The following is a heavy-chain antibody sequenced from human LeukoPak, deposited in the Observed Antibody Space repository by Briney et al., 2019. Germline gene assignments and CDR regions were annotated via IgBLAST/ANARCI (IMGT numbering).Heavy chain of an antibody. D-gene: IGHD6-19*01. CDR1: GGTFSSYA. CDR2: IIPIFGTA. CDR3: ARGQHSSGWYEMNY. J-gene: IGHJ4*02. Sequence: GASVKVSCKASGGTFSSYAISWVRQAPGHGLEWMGRIIPIFGTANYAQKFQGRVTITTDESTSTAYMELSSLRSEDTAVYYCARGQHSSGWYEMNYWGQGTLVTVSS. V-gene: IGHV1-69*05.